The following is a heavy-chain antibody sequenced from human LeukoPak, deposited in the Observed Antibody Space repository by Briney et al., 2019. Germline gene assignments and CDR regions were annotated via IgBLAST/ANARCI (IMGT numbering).Heavy chain of an antibody. D-gene: IGHD3-9*01. CDR1: GFTFSSHA. Sequence: PGGSLRLSCAASGFTFSSHAMSWVRQAPGKGLEWVSAISGSGGSTYYADSVKGRFTISRDNSKNTLYLQMNSLRAEDTAVYYCAKDSFVRPDILTGYYQYWGQGTLVTVSS. CDR3: AKDSFVRPDILTGYYQY. V-gene: IGHV3-23*01. CDR2: ISGSGGST. J-gene: IGHJ4*02.